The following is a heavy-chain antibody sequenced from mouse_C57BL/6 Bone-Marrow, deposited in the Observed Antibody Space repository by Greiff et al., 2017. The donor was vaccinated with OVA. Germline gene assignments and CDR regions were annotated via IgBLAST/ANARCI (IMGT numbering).Heavy chain of an antibody. CDR2: IRNKANGYTT. V-gene: IGHV7-3*01. CDR3: ARSPYGSNDGYFDV. Sequence: EVKLVESGGGLVQPGGSLSLSCAASGFTFTDYYMSWVRQPPGKALEWLGFIRNKANGYTTEYSASVKGRFTISRDNSQSILYLQMNALRAEDSATYYCARSPYGSNDGYFDVWGTGTTVTVSS. CDR1: GFTFTDYY. D-gene: IGHD1-1*01. J-gene: IGHJ1*03.